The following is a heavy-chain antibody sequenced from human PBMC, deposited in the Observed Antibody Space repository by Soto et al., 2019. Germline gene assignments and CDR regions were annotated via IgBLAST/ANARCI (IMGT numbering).Heavy chain of an antibody. J-gene: IGHJ5*02. Sequence: ASVKVSCKASGYTFTGYYMHWVRQAPGQGLEWMGWINPNSGGTNYAQKFQGWVTMTRDTSISTAYMELSRLRSDDTAVYYCARNNGSSLREGWFDPWGQGTLVTVSS. CDR3: ARNNGSSLREGWFDP. CDR1: GYTFTGYY. V-gene: IGHV1-2*04. D-gene: IGHD2-15*01. CDR2: INPNSGGT.